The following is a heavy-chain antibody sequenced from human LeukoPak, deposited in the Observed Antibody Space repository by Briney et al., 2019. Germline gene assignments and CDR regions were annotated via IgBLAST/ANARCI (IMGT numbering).Heavy chain of an antibody. J-gene: IGHJ4*02. CDR3: ARARWGDSSGYYYVY. D-gene: IGHD3-22*01. CDR1: GYTFTGYY. V-gene: IGHV1-2*06. Sequence: GASVKVSCKASGYTFTGYYMHWVRQAPGQGLEWMGRINPNSGGTNYAQKFQGRVTMTRDTSISTAYMELSRLRSDDTAVYYCARARWGDSSGYYYVYWGQGTLVTVSS. CDR2: INPNSGGT.